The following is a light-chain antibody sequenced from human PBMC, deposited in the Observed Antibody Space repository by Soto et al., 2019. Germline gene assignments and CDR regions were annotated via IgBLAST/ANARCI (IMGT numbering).Light chain of an antibody. V-gene: IGKV1-5*01. Sequence: DIQMTQSPSTLSTSFGDSVTITCRASQSIRSLLAWYQQKPGKAPKVLIYDASSLGSGVQSRFSGSGSGTESTLTIRSLQPDDFATYFCKQYQTYSTFGQGTRLEIK. CDR3: KQYQTYST. J-gene: IGKJ5*01. CDR2: DAS. CDR1: QSIRSL.